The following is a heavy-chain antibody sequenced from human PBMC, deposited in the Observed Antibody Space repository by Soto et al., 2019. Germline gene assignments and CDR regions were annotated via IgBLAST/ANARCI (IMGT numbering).Heavy chain of an antibody. V-gene: IGHV5-10-1*01. CDR1: GYSFTSYW. CDR3: ARREKAAAGTGYYHVMDF. CDR2: IDPSDSYT. Sequence: GESLKISCKGSGYSFTSYWISWVRQMPGKGLEWMGRIDPSDSYTNYSPSFQGHVTISADKSISTAYLQWSSLKASDTAMYYFARREKAAAGTGYYHVMDFWGQGTTVTVSS. J-gene: IGHJ6*02. D-gene: IGHD6-13*01.